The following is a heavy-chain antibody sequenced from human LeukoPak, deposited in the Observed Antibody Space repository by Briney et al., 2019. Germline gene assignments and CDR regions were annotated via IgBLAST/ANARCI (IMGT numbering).Heavy chain of an antibody. CDR1: GYSLTSYW. D-gene: IGHD3-3*01. J-gene: IGHJ6*03. Sequence: GESLKISCKGSGYSLTSYWIGWVRQMPGKGLEWMGIIYPGDSDTRYSPSFQGQVTISADKSISTAYLQWSSLKASDTAMYYCARHITIFGVLAEGDYYYMDVWGKGTTVTVSS. CDR3: ARHITIFGVLAEGDYYYMDV. V-gene: IGHV5-51*01. CDR2: IYPGDSDT.